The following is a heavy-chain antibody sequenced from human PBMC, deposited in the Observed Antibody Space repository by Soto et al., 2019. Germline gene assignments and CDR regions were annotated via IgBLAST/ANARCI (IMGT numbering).Heavy chain of an antibody. CDR1: GGSISSGDYY. D-gene: IGHD3-10*01. V-gene: IGHV4-30-4*01. CDR3: PREHYGSGSSLYYYYGMDV. Sequence: QVQLQESGPGLVKPSQTLSLTCTVSGGSISSGDYYWSWIRQPPGKGLEWIGYIYYSGSTYYNPSLKSRVTISVDTSKNQFSLKLSSVTAADTAVSYCPREHYGSGSSLYYYYGMDVWGQGTTVTVSS. J-gene: IGHJ6*02. CDR2: IYYSGST.